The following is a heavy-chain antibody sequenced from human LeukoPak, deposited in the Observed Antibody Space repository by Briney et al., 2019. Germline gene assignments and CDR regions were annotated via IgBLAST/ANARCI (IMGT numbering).Heavy chain of an antibody. Sequence: GGXXRLSCAASGFIFSDYWMHWVRQVPGKGLVWVSRIRGDGTITKYADSVKGRFTVSRDNTKNTFFLQMNNLRDEDAAIYYCAIDDGEDLPFDSWGQGTLVIVSS. D-gene: IGHD4-17*01. V-gene: IGHV3-74*03. CDR3: AIDDGEDLPFDS. CDR1: GFIFSDYW. CDR2: IRGDGTIT. J-gene: IGHJ4*02.